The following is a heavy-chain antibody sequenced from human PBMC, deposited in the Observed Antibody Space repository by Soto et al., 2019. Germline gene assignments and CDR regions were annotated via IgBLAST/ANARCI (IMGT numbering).Heavy chain of an antibody. V-gene: IGHV5-51*01. CDR3: ATHSGYDPPYYYMDV. CDR2: IYPGDSDT. J-gene: IGHJ6*03. Sequence: PGESLKISCKGSGYSFTSYWIGWVRQMPGKGLEWMGIIYPGDSDTRYSPSFQGQVTISADKSISTAYLQWSSLKASDTAMYYCATHSGYDPPYYYMDVWGKGTTVTVSS. D-gene: IGHD5-12*01. CDR1: GYSFTSYW.